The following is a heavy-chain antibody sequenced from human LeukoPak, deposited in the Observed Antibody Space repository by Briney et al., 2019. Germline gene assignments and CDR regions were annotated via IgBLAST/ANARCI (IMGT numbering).Heavy chain of an antibody. CDR1: GYTFTGYY. J-gene: IGHJ6*04. V-gene: IGHV1-2*02. Sequence: ASVKVSCKASGYTFTGYYMHWVRQAPGQGLEWMGWINPNSGGTNYAQKFQGRVTMTMDTSISTAYMELSRLRSDDTDVYSCARDRDYSSSSLDVWGKGTTVTVSS. D-gene: IGHD6-13*01. CDR2: INPNSGGT. CDR3: ARDRDYSSSSLDV.